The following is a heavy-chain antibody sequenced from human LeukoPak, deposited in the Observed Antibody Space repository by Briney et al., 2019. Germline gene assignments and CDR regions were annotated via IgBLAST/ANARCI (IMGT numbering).Heavy chain of an antibody. V-gene: IGHV3-49*03. Sequence: PGGSLRLSCTASGFTFGDYVMNWFRLAPAKGLEWVGFIRSKAYGGGTTEYAASVKGRITISRDDSKSIAYLQMNSLKTEDTAVYYCTGRYFDWLFFDYWGQGTLVTVSS. CDR1: GFTFGDYV. J-gene: IGHJ4*02. CDR3: TGRYFDWLFFDY. D-gene: IGHD3-9*01. CDR2: IRSKAYGGGTT.